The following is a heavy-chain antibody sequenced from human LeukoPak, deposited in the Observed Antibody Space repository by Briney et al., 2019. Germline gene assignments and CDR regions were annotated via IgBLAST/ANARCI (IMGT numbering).Heavy chain of an antibody. Sequence: GGSLRLSCAASGLTFCSYAMRWVRQAPGKGVWWVSAISGRGGSTYYVDSAKGRLTISRDNSKNTLYLQMNSLRAEDTAVYYCAKDFYDSSGYWDYWGQGTLVTVSS. CDR3: AKDFYDSSGYWDY. CDR1: GLTFCSYA. D-gene: IGHD3-22*01. J-gene: IGHJ4*02. V-gene: IGHV3-23*01. CDR2: ISGRGGST.